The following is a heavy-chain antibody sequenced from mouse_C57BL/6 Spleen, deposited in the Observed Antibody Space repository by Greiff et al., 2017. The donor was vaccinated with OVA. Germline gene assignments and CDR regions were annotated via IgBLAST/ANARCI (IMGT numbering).Heavy chain of an antibody. J-gene: IGHJ2*01. CDR1: GYTFTDYN. CDR2: INPNNGGT. CDR3: ARYGYDLGFDY. D-gene: IGHD2-2*01. Sequence: EVQLQQSGPELVKPGASVKIPCKASGYTFTDYNMDWVKQSHGKSLEWIGDINPNNGGTIYNQKFKGKATLTVDKSSSTAYMELRSLTSEDTAVYYCARYGYDLGFDYWGQGTTLTVSS. V-gene: IGHV1-18*01.